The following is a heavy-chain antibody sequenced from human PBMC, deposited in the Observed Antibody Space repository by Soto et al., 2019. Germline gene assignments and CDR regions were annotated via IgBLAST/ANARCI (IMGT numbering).Heavy chain of an antibody. CDR3: VRGEGGWETC. D-gene: IGHD6-19*01. V-gene: IGHV3-74*01. CDR2: INSDGSST. CDR1: GFTFSSYW. Sequence: EVQLMESGGGLVQPGGSLRLSCAASGFTFSSYWMHWVRQAPGKGLVWVSRINSDGSSTTYADSVKGRFTISRDNAKNRLYLQMNSLRAEDTAVYYCVRGEGGWETCWGQGTLVTVSS. J-gene: IGHJ4*02.